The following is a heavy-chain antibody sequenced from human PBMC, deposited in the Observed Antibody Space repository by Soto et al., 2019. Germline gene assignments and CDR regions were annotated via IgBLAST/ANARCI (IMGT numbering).Heavy chain of an antibody. Sequence: SVKVSCKTSGGTFSTYAIYLVRQAPGQGLEWMGAIIPLFGTADYAQKFQGRVTITADGSTSTAYMELSSLRSEDTAVYYCARPKGSYSSGYYYFDYWGQGTLVTVSS. CDR1: GGTFSTYA. CDR2: IIPLFGTA. CDR3: ARPKGSYSSGYYYFDY. J-gene: IGHJ4*02. V-gene: IGHV1-69*13. D-gene: IGHD6-19*01.